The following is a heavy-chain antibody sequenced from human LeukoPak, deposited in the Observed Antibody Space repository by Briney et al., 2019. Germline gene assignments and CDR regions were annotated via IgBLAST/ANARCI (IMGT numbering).Heavy chain of an antibody. Sequence: SETLSLTCTVSGGSINSGDYYWRWIRQHPGKGLEWIGYIYYSGSTYYNPSLKSRVTISVDTSKNQFSLNLNSVTAADTAVYYCAGAVSGYDPPRNWGQGTLVTVSS. D-gene: IGHD5-12*01. J-gene: IGHJ4*02. CDR3: AGAVSGYDPPRN. CDR2: IYYSGST. V-gene: IGHV4-31*03. CDR1: GGSINSGDYY.